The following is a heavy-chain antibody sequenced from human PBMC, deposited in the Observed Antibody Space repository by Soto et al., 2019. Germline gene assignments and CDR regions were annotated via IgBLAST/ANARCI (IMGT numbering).Heavy chain of an antibody. CDR3: ARAQSGFFGSGSYYNGLFDF. Sequence: SETLSLTCTVSGDSITSNSYFWAWIRQPPGKGLEWIGSIYYSGTTYYNPSLKSRVTISVDTSKNQFSLKMSSVTDADTAVYYCARAQSGFFGSGSYYNGLFDFWGQGTLVTVSS. D-gene: IGHD3-10*01. CDR1: GDSITSNSYF. CDR2: IYYSGTT. J-gene: IGHJ4*02. V-gene: IGHV4-39*01.